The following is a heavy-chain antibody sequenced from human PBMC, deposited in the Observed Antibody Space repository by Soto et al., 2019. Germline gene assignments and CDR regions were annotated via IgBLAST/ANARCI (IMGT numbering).Heavy chain of an antibody. V-gene: IGHV3-23*01. CDR3: AKGTGRQQLQFAFDF. Sequence: EVQLLESGGGLVQPGGSLRLSCAASGFTFSNYAMTWVRQAPGKGREWVSTISGSGVGTYYADSVKGRFTISRDISKNTLYLQMNTLRAEDTALYYCAKGTGRQQLQFAFDFWGQGTTVTVSS. CDR1: GFTFSNYA. J-gene: IGHJ3*01. CDR2: ISGSGVGT. D-gene: IGHD1-1*01.